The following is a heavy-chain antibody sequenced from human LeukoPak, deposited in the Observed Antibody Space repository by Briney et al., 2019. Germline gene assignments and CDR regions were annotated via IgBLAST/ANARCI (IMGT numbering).Heavy chain of an antibody. CDR3: ARKTAGYYYDSSGYSDY. CDR1: DFSFITYA. J-gene: IGHJ4*02. V-gene: IGHV3-23*01. CDR2: ISGGGDAT. Sequence: GGSLRLSCAASDFSFITYAMSWVRQAPGKGLEWVSTISGGGDATYYADSVKGRFTISRDNSKNTLYLQMNSLRVEGTVVYYCARKTAGYYYDSSGYSDYWGQGTLVTVSS. D-gene: IGHD3-22*01.